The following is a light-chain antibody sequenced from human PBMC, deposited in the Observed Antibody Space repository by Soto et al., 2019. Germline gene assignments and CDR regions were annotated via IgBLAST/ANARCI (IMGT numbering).Light chain of an antibody. CDR1: QSVDTS. CDR3: QHRGNWGT. J-gene: IGKJ4*01. V-gene: IGKV3-11*01. CDR2: DAS. Sequence: ETVLTQSPATLSSSPGESATLSCRTSQSVDTSLAWYQQKPGQAPRLLIYDASSRATGIPVRFSGSGSGTDFTLTIGSLEPEDFAVYYCQHRGNWGTFGGGTKVEIK.